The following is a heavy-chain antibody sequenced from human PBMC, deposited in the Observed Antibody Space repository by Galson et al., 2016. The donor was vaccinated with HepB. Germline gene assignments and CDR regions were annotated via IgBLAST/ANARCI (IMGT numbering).Heavy chain of an antibody. Sequence: SETLSLTRTISGGSVSSHYWSWIRQSPGKGLEWIGYVSFSGDTTYNPSLKSRVTMSVDTSRNQVALSMKSVTAADTAMYYCARDRDSSGWYGFFQHWGQGIMVTVSS. CDR3: ARDRDSSGWYGFFQH. CDR1: GGSVSSHY. CDR2: VSFSGDT. V-gene: IGHV4-59*02. D-gene: IGHD6-19*01. J-gene: IGHJ1*01.